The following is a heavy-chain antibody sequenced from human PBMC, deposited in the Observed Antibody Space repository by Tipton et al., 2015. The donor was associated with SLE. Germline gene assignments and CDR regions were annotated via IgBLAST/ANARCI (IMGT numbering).Heavy chain of an antibody. D-gene: IGHD6-13*01. CDR2: MNPNSGNT. Sequence: QVQLVQSGPEVKKPGSSVKVSCKASGYTFTSYDINWVRQATGQGLEWMGWMNPNSGNTGYAQKFQGRVTLTRNASISTAYMELSSLRSEDTAVYYCARGAAAGTLGYYYGLDVWGQGTTVTVSS. V-gene: IGHV1-8*01. CDR1: GYTFTSYD. J-gene: IGHJ6*02. CDR3: ARGAAAGTLGYYYGLDV.